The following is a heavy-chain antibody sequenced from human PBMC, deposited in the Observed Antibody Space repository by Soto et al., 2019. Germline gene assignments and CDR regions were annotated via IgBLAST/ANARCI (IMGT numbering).Heavy chain of an antibody. D-gene: IGHD6-25*01. CDR3: ARVSSGQYNWFDP. J-gene: IGHJ5*02. CDR2: ISYDGSNK. CDR1: GFTFSSYA. V-gene: IGHV3-30-3*01. Sequence: PGGSLRLSCAASGFTFSSYAMHWVRQAPGKGLEWVAVISYDGSNKYYADSVKGRFTISRDNSKNTLYLQMNSLRAEDTAVYYCARVSSGQYNWFDPWGQGTLLPFSS.